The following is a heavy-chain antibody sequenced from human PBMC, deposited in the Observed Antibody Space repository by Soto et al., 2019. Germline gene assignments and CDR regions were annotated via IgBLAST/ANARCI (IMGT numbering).Heavy chain of an antibody. CDR2: IYYSGST. CDR1: GGSISSSSYY. CDR3: ARLSSRSS. V-gene: IGHV4-39*01. J-gene: IGHJ5*02. D-gene: IGHD6-6*01. Sequence: WETLSLTCTVSGGSISSSSYYWGWIRQPPGKGLEWIGSIYYSGSTYYNPSLKSRVTISVDTSKNQFSLKLSSVTAADTAVYYCARLSSRSSWGQGTLVTVS.